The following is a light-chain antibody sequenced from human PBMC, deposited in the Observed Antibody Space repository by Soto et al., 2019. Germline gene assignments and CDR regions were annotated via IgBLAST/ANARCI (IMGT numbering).Light chain of an antibody. CDR3: SSYTSSSTYL. Sequence: QSVLTQPASVSGSPGQSITLSCTGNRSDVGGYNYVYWHQQHPGQAPKLMIYDVTNGPSGVSDRFSGSKSGNTASLTISGLQAEDEADYYCSSYTSSSTYLFGAGTKVTVL. CDR1: RSDVGGYNY. J-gene: IGLJ1*01. CDR2: DVT. V-gene: IGLV2-14*01.